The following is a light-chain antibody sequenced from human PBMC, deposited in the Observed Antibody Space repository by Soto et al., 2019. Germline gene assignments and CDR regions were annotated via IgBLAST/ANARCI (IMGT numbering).Light chain of an antibody. CDR2: DVS. Sequence: QSVLTQPRSVSGSPGQSVTISCTGTSSDVGGYNYVSWYQQHPGKAPKLMIYDVSKRPSGVPDRFSGSKSGNTASLTISGLQAEDGADYYCCSYAGSYLWVFGGGTKVTVL. CDR3: CSYAGSYLWV. CDR1: SSDVGGYNY. J-gene: IGLJ3*02. V-gene: IGLV2-11*01.